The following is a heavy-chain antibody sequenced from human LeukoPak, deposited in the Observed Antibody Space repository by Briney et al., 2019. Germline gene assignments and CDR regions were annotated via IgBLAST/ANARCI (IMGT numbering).Heavy chain of an antibody. CDR3: ARARSQYCSGGSCSPAGYYYYGMDV. CDR1: GFTFSSYG. J-gene: IGHJ6*02. Sequence: PGGSLRLSRAASGFTFSSYGMHWVRQAPGKGLEWLAVISYDGSNKYSADSVKGRFTISRDNSKNTLFLQMNTLRVEDTAVYYCARARSQYCSGGSCSPAGYYYYGMDVWGQGTTVTVSS. D-gene: IGHD2-15*01. CDR2: ISYDGSNK. V-gene: IGHV3-30*03.